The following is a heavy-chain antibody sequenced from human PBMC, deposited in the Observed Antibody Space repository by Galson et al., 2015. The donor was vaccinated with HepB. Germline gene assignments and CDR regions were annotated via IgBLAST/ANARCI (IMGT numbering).Heavy chain of an antibody. D-gene: IGHD5-12*01. J-gene: IGHJ4*02. Sequence: SLRLSCAASGFTFSSYAMTWVRQAPGKGLEWVSTISASGSDTYYADSVKGRFTISRDNSKNTMYLQMNGLRVEDTAVYYCARGGSGFWGGQGTLVTVSS. CDR3: ARGGSGFW. V-gene: IGHV3-23*01. CDR1: GFTFSSYA. CDR2: ISASGSDT.